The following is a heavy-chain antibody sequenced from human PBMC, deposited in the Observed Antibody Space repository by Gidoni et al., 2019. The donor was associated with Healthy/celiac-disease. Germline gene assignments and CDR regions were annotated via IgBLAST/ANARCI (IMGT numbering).Heavy chain of an antibody. CDR3: ARHCEMAAAGTDWFDP. V-gene: IGHV4-39*01. CDR1: VGSISSSSYY. CDR2: IYYSGST. J-gene: IGHJ5*02. Sequence: QLQLQESGPGLVKPSETLSLTCTVSVGSISSSSYYWGWIRQPPGKGLEWIGSIYYSGSTYYNPSLKSRVTISVDTSKNQLSLKLSSVTAADTAVYYCARHCEMAAAGTDWFDPWGQGTLVTVSS. D-gene: IGHD6-13*01.